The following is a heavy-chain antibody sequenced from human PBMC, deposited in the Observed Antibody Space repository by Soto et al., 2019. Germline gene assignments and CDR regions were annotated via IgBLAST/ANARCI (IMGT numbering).Heavy chain of an antibody. Sequence: SQTLSLTCAISGDSVSSNTAAWNLIRSSPSRGLEWLGRTYYRSKWHHDYAVSVKSRITVNPDTSKNQFSLQLNSVTPDATAGYYGASGVASSGFGFWGQGTLVTVSS. J-gene: IGHJ4*02. CDR3: ASGVASSGFGF. CDR2: TYYRSKWHH. D-gene: IGHD6-19*01. CDR1: GDSVSSNTAA. V-gene: IGHV6-1*01.